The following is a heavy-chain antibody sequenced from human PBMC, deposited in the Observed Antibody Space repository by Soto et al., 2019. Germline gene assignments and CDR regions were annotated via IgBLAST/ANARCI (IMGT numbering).Heavy chain of an antibody. Sequence: SETLSLTCFVSCYSITAGRYYWSWIRHHPGKGLEWIGSFYSSGSIIYNPSLRSRVSISGDTSSNQFSMSLTSVTAADTARYYCARMYSSGSGWFHPWGQGTLVTVSS. CDR1: CYSITAGRYY. D-gene: IGHD6-19*01. J-gene: IGHJ5*02. V-gene: IGHV4-39*07. CDR2: FYSSGSI. CDR3: ARMYSSGSGWFHP.